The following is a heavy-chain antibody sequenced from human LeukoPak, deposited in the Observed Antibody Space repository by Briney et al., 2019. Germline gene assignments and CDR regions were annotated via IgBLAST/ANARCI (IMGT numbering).Heavy chain of an antibody. Sequence: MSSETLSLTCAVYGGSFSGYYWSWIRQPPGKGLEWIGEINHSGSTNYNPSLKSRVTISVDTSKNQFSLKLSSVTAADTAVCYCARGEVGATADYWGQGTLVTVSS. V-gene: IGHV4-34*01. CDR3: ARGEVGATADY. CDR1: GGSFSGYY. D-gene: IGHD1-26*01. J-gene: IGHJ4*02. CDR2: INHSGST.